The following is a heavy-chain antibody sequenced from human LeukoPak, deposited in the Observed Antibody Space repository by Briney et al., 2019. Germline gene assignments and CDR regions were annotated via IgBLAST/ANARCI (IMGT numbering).Heavy chain of an antibody. CDR3: ARDRYYGAGSYGNYYGMDV. CDR1: GFTVSSNY. D-gene: IGHD3-10*01. J-gene: IGHJ6*02. V-gene: IGHV3-53*05. CDR2: VYAGGST. Sequence: GGSLRLSCAASGFTVSSNYLKWVRQAPGKGLEWVSLVYAGGSTYYADSVKGRFTISRDKSKNTLYLQMNSQRAEDSAVYYCARDRYYGAGSYGNYYGMDVWGQGTTVTVSS.